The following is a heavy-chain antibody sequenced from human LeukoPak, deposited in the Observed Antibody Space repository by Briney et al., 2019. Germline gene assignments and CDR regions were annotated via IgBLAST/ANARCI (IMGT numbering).Heavy chain of an antibody. CDR3: ARGVARYCSGGSCSRGTFDY. CDR1: GGSISSHY. Sequence: SETLSLTCTVSGGSISSHYWSWIRQPPGKGLEWIGYIYYSGSTNYNPSLKSRVTISVDTSKNQFSLKLSSVTAADTAVYYCARGVARYCSGGSCSRGTFDYWGQGTLVTVSS. J-gene: IGHJ4*02. CDR2: IYYSGST. D-gene: IGHD2-15*01. V-gene: IGHV4-59*11.